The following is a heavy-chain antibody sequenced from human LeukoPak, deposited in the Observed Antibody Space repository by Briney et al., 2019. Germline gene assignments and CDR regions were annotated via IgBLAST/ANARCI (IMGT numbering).Heavy chain of an antibody. D-gene: IGHD1-20*01. J-gene: IGHJ4*02. V-gene: IGHV4-39*01. CDR2: IYYSGST. Sequence: TSETPSLTCTVSGGSISSSSYYWGWIRQPPGKGLEWIGSIYYSGSTYYNPSLKSRVTISVDTSKNQFSLKLSSVTAADTAVYYCARLLLVYGPYYFDYWGQGTLVTVSS. CDR1: GGSISSSSYY. CDR3: ARLLLVYGPYYFDY.